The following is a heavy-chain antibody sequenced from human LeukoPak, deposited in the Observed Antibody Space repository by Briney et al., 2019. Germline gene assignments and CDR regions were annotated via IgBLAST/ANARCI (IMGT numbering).Heavy chain of an antibody. J-gene: IGHJ6*03. D-gene: IGHD6-19*01. V-gene: IGHV3-48*04. CDR2: ISSSGSTI. CDR3: ARSGYSSGWSHYYYYYYMDV. CDR1: GFTFSSYA. Sequence: GGSLRLSCAASGFTFSSYAMNWVRQAPGKGLEWVSYISSSGSTIYYADSVKGRFTISRDNAKNSLYLQMNSLRAEDTAVYYCARSGYSSGWSHYYYYYYMDVWGKGTTVTISS.